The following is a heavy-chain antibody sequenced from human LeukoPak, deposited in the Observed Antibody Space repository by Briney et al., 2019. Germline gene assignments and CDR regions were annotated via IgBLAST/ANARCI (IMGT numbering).Heavy chain of an antibody. CDR2: ISSSGSTI. CDR3: ATGPLGAAIDY. V-gene: IGHV3-48*03. J-gene: IGHJ4*02. D-gene: IGHD3-16*01. CDR1: GFTFSSYE. Sequence: SGGSLRLSCAASGFTFSSYEMNWVRQAPGKGLEWVSYISSSGSTIYYADPVKGRFTISRDNAKNSLYLQMNSLRAEDTAVYYCATGPLGAAIDYWGQGTLVTVSS.